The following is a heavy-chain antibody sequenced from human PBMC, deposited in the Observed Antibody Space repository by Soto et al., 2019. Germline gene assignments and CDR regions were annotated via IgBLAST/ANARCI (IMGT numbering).Heavy chain of an antibody. D-gene: IGHD6-19*01. CDR1: GFSSSPFW. CDR2: IKQDGSEE. V-gene: IGHV3-7*04. J-gene: IGHJ4*01. CDR3: TGGSGWLQTD. Sequence: EVQLVESGGGLVQPGGSLRLSCADSGFSSSPFWMTWVRQAPGKGLEWVALIKQDGSEELYVDSVKGRFTISRDNAKNSVYLQMDSLRVEDTAVYYCTGGSGWLQTDWGHGTRVTVSS.